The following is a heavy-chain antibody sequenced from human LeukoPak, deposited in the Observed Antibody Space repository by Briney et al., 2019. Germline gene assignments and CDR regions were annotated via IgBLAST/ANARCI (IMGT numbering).Heavy chain of an antibody. CDR3: AKGGGKVQDY. J-gene: IGHJ4*02. CDR2: ISSSSSYI. CDR1: GFTFSSYS. D-gene: IGHD4-23*01. Sequence: MSGGSLRLSCAASGFTFSSYSMNWVRQAPGKGLEWVSSISSSSSYIYYADSVKGRFTISRDNAKNTLYLQMNSLRAEDTAVYYCAKGGGKVQDYWGQGTLVTVSS. V-gene: IGHV3-21*01.